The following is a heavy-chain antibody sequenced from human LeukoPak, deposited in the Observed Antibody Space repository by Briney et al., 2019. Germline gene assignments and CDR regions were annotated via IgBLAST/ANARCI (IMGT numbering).Heavy chain of an antibody. CDR1: GFTFSSYA. V-gene: IGHV3-23*01. CDR3: ARVSYYDILSPSYYFDY. Sequence: GGSLRLSCAASGFTFSSYAMSWVGQAPGKGLEWVTAISGSGGSTYYADSVKGRFAISRDNSKNMLNLQMNSLRAEDTAVYYCARVSYYDILSPSYYFDYWGQGTLVTVSS. CDR2: ISGSGGST. J-gene: IGHJ4*02. D-gene: IGHD3-9*01.